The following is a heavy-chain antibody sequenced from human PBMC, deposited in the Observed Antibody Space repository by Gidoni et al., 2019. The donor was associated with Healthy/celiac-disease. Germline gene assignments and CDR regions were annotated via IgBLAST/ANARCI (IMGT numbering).Heavy chain of an antibody. Sequence: EVQLVESGGGLVKPGGSLRLSCAASGFTFSNAWMSWVRQAPGKGLEWVGRIKSKTDGGTTDYAAPVKGRFTISRDDSKNTLYLQMNSLKTEDTAVYYCSRVYYYDSSSGFDYWGQGTLVTVSS. J-gene: IGHJ4*02. CDR2: IKSKTDGGTT. D-gene: IGHD3-22*01. V-gene: IGHV3-15*01. CDR3: SRVYYYDSSSGFDY. CDR1: GFTFSNAW.